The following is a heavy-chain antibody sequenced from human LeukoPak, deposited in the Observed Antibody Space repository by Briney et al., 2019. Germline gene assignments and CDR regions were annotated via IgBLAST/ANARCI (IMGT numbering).Heavy chain of an antibody. CDR2: ISGSGGST. V-gene: IGHV3-23*01. J-gene: IGHJ6*04. Sequence: GGSLRLSCAASGFTFSSYAMSWVRQAPGKGLEWVSAISGSGGSTYYADSVKGRFTISRDNSKNTLYLQMNSLRAEDTAVYYCAMGPTAMENYYYYGVDVWGKGTTVTVSS. D-gene: IGHD5-18*01. CDR1: GFTFSSYA. CDR3: AMGPTAMENYYYYGVDV.